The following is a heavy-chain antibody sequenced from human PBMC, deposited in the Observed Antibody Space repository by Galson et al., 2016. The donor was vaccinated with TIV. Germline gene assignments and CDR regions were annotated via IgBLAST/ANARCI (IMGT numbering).Heavy chain of an antibody. CDR3: AKVGARGYGDYPYYLAY. Sequence: SLRLSCAASGFTFSIYAMHWVRQAPGKGLEWVGLISYDGSNKWYADSVKGRFTISRDNSKNTRYLQMNSLRVEDTAVYYCAKVGARGYGDYPYYLAYWGQGTLVTVSS. CDR2: ISYDGSNK. CDR1: GFTFSIYA. J-gene: IGHJ4*02. V-gene: IGHV3-30*18. D-gene: IGHD4-17*01.